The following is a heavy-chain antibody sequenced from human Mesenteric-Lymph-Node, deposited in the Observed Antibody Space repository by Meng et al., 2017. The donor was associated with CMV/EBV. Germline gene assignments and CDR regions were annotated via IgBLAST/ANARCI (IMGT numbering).Heavy chain of an antibody. CDR1: GGSFSGYY. Sequence: SETLSLTCAVYGGSFSGYYWSWIRQPPGKGLEWIGEINHSGSTNYNPSLKSRVTISVDTSKNQFSLKLSSVTAADTAVYYCARGGPPGLRAFRLWGQGTLVTVSS. J-gene: IGHJ4*02. CDR3: ARGGPPGLRAFRL. CDR2: INHSGST. D-gene: IGHD5-12*01. V-gene: IGHV4-34*01.